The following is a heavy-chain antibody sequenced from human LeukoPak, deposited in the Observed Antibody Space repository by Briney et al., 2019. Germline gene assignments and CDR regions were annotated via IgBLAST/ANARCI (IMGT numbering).Heavy chain of an antibody. Sequence: PGGSLRLSCVASGFTFSNYAMSWVRQAPGKGLELVSAISGSGANTNYADSVKGRFTFSRDNSKNTLYLQMNSLRAEDTAVYYCARGPFDGTDYSPPDYFDYWGQGTLVTVSS. J-gene: IGHJ4*02. D-gene: IGHD1-7*01. CDR1: GFTFSNYA. CDR2: ISGSGANT. CDR3: ARGPFDGTDYSPPDYFDY. V-gene: IGHV3-23*01.